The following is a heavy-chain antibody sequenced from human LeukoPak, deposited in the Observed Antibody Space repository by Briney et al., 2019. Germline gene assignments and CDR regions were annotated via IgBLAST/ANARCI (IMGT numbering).Heavy chain of an antibody. D-gene: IGHD3/OR15-3a*01. Sequence: PSETLSLTCTVSSGSISSSDYYWGWIRQPPGKGLEWIGTIYYSGRAYYSPSLKSRVTISVDTSKNQFSLKLSSVTAADTAVYYCASGTGGVYFDYWGQGTLVTVSS. V-gene: IGHV4-39*01. CDR3: ASGTGGVYFDY. CDR1: SGSISSSDYY. J-gene: IGHJ4*02. CDR2: IYYSGRA.